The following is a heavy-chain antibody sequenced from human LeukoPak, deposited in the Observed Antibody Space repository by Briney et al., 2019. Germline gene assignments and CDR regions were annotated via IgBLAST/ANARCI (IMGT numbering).Heavy chain of an antibody. CDR1: GFTFSSYW. CDR3: ARGSALGAYFDY. CDR2: VHSDGSPT. Sequence: GGSLRLSCAASGFTFSSYWMHWVRQAPGKGLVWVSRVHSDGSPTSYADSVKGRFTISRDNAKNTVYLQMNSLRAEDTAVYYCARGSALGAYFDYWGQGTLVTVSS. J-gene: IGHJ4*02. V-gene: IGHV3-74*01. D-gene: IGHD3-10*01.